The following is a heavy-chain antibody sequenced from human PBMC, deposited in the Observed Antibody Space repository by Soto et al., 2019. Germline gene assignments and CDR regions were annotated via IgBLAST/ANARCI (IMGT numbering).Heavy chain of an antibody. Sequence: PSETLSLTCTVSGGSISSYYWSWIRQPPGKGLEWIGYIYYSGSTNYNPSLKSRVTISVDTSKNQFSLKVSSVTAADTAVYYCARGRHILTGYYRDLNYGMDVWGQGTTVTVSS. CDR1: GGSISSYY. D-gene: IGHD3-9*01. CDR2: IYYSGST. J-gene: IGHJ6*02. V-gene: IGHV4-59*01. CDR3: ARGRHILTGYYRDLNYGMDV.